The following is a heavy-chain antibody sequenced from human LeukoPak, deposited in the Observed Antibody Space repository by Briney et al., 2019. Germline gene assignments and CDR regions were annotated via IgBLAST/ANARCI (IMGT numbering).Heavy chain of an antibody. J-gene: IGHJ5*02. CDR3: ARDSTGYGYEEWS. D-gene: IGHD5-18*01. CDR2: ISYDGSNK. V-gene: IGHV3-30*03. CDR1: GFTFSNYA. Sequence: GRSLRLSCAPSGFTFSNYAMHWVRQAPGKGLEWVAVISYDGSNKYYADSVKGRFTISRDNAQNSLFLQMNRLRAEDMAVYYCARDSTGYGYEEWSWGQGTLVTVSS.